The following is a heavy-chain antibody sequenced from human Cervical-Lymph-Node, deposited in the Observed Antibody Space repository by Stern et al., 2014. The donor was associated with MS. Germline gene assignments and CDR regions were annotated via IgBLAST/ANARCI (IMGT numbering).Heavy chain of an antibody. CDR1: GGTFSSYA. Sequence: MQLVESEAEVKKPGSSVKVSCKASGGTFSSYAISWVRQAPGQGLEWMGGIIPIFGTANYAQKFQGRVTITADESTSTAYMELSSLRSEDTAVYYCARGGRYDFWSGYYLLDYWGQGTLVTVSS. J-gene: IGHJ4*02. D-gene: IGHD3-3*01. CDR3: ARGGRYDFWSGYYLLDY. V-gene: IGHV1-69*01. CDR2: IIPIFGTA.